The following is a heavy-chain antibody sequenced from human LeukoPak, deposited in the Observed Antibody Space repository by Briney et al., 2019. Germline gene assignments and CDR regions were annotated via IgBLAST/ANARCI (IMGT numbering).Heavy chain of an antibody. CDR1: GYSFTSYW. V-gene: IGHV5-51*01. Sequence: RGESLKISCKGSGYSFTSYWIGWVRQMPGKGLEWMGIIYPGDSDTRYSPSFQGQVTISADKSISTAYLQWSSLKASDTAMYYCATSPLSYYYDSSGPLADAFDIWGQGTMVTVSS. CDR3: ATSPLSYYYDSSGPLADAFDI. J-gene: IGHJ3*02. D-gene: IGHD3-22*01. CDR2: IYPGDSDT.